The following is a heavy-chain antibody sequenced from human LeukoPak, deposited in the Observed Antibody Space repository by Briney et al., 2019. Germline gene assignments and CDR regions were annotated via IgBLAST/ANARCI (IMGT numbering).Heavy chain of an antibody. D-gene: IGHD3-22*01. V-gene: IGHV3-30*04. CDR3: ASNMYYYDTSGEYLPSY. Sequence: GGSLRLSCAASGFTFSSYAMHWVRQAPDKGLEWVAVISYDGSYKYYADSVKGRVSISRDNSKNTLYLQMNSLRAEDTAVYYCASNMYYYDTSGEYLPSYWGQGTLVTVSS. J-gene: IGHJ4*02. CDR2: ISYDGSYK. CDR1: GFTFSSYA.